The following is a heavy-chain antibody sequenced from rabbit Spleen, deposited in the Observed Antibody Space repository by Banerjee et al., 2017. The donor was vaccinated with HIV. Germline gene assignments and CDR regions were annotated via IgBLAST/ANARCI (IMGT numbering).Heavy chain of an antibody. J-gene: IGHJ6*01. CDR1: GVSFSYSSY. Sequence: QSLEESGGDLVKPGASLTLTCTASGVSFSYSSYMCWVRQAPGKGLEWIACIDAGSSGFTYFATWAKGRFTISETSSTTVTLQMTRLTAADTATYFCARDTSSSFSSYGMDLWGPGTLVTVS. CDR3: ARDTSSSFSSYGMDL. D-gene: IGHD1-1*01. V-gene: IGHV1S40*01. CDR2: IDAGSSGFT.